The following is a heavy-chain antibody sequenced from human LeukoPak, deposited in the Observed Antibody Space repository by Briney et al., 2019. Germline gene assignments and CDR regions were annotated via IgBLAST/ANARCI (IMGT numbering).Heavy chain of an antibody. CDR1: GGSISSYY. J-gene: IGHJ3*02. Sequence: PSETLSLTCTVSGGSISSYYRSWIRQPPGKGLEWIGYIYYSGSTNYNPSLKSRVTISVDTSKNQFSLKLSSVTAADTAVYYCARDGVWGSYRPGAFDIWGQGTMVTVSS. CDR3: ARDGVWGSYRPGAFDI. CDR2: IYYSGST. D-gene: IGHD3-16*02. V-gene: IGHV4-59*01.